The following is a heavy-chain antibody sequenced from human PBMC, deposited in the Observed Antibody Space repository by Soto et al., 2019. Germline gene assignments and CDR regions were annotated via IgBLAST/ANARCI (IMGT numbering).Heavy chain of an antibody. CDR2: VYNSGST. CDR1: GGSISSYY. CDR3: ARGGPSSKWLDP. J-gene: IGHJ5*02. Sequence: SETLSLTCTVSGGSISSYYWSWIRQPPGKGLEWIGYVYNSGSTNYNPSLKSRVTISIDTSKNQFSLKLTSLTTTDTAVYYCARGGPSSKWLDPWGQGTLVTVSS. V-gene: IGHV4-59*01.